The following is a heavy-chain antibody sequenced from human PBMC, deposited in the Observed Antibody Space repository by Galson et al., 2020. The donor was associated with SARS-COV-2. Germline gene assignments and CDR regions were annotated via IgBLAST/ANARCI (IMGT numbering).Heavy chain of an antibody. V-gene: IGHV4-34*01. CDR2: IHHSGST. CDR1: GGSFSGYY. J-gene: IGHJ6*02. D-gene: IGHD4-17*01. Sequence: SETLSLTCAVYGGSFSGYYWSWIRQPPGKGLEWIGEIHHSGSTNYNPSLKSRVTISVDTSKNQFSLKLSSVTAADTAVYYCVRGTTVTTFFIQGYGMDVWGQGTTVTVSS. CDR3: VRGTTVTTFFIQGYGMDV.